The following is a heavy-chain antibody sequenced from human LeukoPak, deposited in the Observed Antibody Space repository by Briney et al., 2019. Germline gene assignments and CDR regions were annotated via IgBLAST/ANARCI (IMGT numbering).Heavy chain of an antibody. D-gene: IGHD4-23*01. CDR2: INHSGST. CDR3: ARGDYGGNLDY. V-gene: IGHV4-34*01. J-gene: IGHJ4*02. Sequence: SETLSLTCAVYGGSFSGYNWSWIRQPPGKGLEWIGEINHSGSTNYNPSLKSRVTISVDTSKNQFSLKLSSVTAADTAVYYCARGDYGGNLDYWGQGTLVTVSS. CDR1: GGSFSGYN.